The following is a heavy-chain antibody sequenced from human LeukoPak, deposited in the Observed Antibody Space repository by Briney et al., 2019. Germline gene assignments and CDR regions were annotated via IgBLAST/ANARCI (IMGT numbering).Heavy chain of an antibody. V-gene: IGHV3-74*01. CDR2: INEDGSIT. CDR3: ATSGNYYLKY. Sequence: GGSLRLSCAVSGFTFRTYWMHWVRQVPGEGLVWVSRINEDGSITNYADSVKGRFSISRDNAKNTLYLQMNSLRDEDTAVYYCATSGNYYLKYWGQGTLVTVSS. CDR1: GFTFRTYW. D-gene: IGHD1-26*01. J-gene: IGHJ4*02.